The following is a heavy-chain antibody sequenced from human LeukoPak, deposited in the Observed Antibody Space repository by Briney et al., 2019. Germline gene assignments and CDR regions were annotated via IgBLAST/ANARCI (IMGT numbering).Heavy chain of an antibody. V-gene: IGHV1-8*03. CDR1: GYTFTSYD. D-gene: IGHD2-2*01. Sequence: GASVKVSCKATGYTFTSYDINWVRQATGQGLEWMGWMNPNSGNTGYAQKFQGRVTITRNTSISTAYMELSSLRSEDTAVYYCARPGEYCSSTSCSPNDGFDIWGQGTMVTVSS. J-gene: IGHJ3*02. CDR2: MNPNSGNT. CDR3: ARPGEYCSSTSCSPNDGFDI.